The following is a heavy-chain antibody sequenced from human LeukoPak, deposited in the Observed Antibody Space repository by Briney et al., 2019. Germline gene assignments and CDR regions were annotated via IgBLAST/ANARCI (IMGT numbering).Heavy chain of an antibody. D-gene: IGHD2-2*01. Sequence: GGSLRLSCAASGFTFSTYWMSWVRQAPGEGLEWVANIKQDGSDKFYVDSVEGRFTISRDNAKNSMYLQMSTLRAEDTAIYYCARVLPVASRDYWGQGTLVTVSS. CDR3: ARVLPVASRDY. CDR2: IKQDGSDK. V-gene: IGHV3-7*01. J-gene: IGHJ4*02. CDR1: GFTFSTYW.